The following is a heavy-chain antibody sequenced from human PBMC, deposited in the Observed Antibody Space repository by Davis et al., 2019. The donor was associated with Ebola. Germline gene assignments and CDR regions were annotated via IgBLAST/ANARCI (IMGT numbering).Heavy chain of an antibody. J-gene: IGHJ5*02. CDR3: ARGYYDGRGWFDP. CDR2: LYHGGGT. D-gene: IGHD3-3*01. Sequence: MPSETLSLTCTVSGGSISSYYWSWIRQPPGKGLEWIGNLYHGGGTNYSPSLKSRLTISVDRSKNQFSLKLSSVTAADTAVYYCARGYYDGRGWFDPWGQGTLVTVSS. V-gene: IGHV4-59*12. CDR1: GGSISSYY.